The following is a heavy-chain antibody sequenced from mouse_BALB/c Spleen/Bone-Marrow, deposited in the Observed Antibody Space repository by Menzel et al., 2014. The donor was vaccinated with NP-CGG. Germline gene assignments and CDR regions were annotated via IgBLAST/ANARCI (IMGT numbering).Heavy chain of an antibody. D-gene: IGHD3-3*01. CDR2: ISGSGSST. V-gene: IGHV5-6-3*01. Sequence: EVKLQESGGGLVQPGGSLKLSCAASGFTFSGYGMSWVRQTPDKGLELVATISGSGSSTYYPDSVKGRFTISRDNARNTLYLQMSSLKSEDTAMYYCARGRDWFDDWGQGTTLTVSS. J-gene: IGHJ2*01. CDR1: GFTFSGYG. CDR3: ARGRDWFDD.